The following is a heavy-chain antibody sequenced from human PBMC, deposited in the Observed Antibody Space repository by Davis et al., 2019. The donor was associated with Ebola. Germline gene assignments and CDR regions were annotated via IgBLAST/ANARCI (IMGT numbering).Heavy chain of an antibody. CDR1: GGSISSYY. Sequence: SETLSLTCTVSGGSISSYYWSWIRQPPGKGLEWIGYIYYSGSTNYNPSLKSRVTISVDRSKNQFSLKLSSVTAADTAVYYCARGFGWAGSYYNNPLNWYFDLWGRGTLVTVSS. CDR2: IYYSGST. J-gene: IGHJ2*01. CDR3: ARGFGWAGSYYNNPLNWYFDL. V-gene: IGHV4-59*12. D-gene: IGHD3-10*01.